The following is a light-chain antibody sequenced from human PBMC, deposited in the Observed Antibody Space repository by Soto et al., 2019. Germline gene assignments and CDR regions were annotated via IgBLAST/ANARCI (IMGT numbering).Light chain of an antibody. J-gene: IGKJ1*01. Sequence: DIEMTQSPSSLSASVGDRVTITCRASQSISSYLNWYQQKPGNAPNLLIYAASTLQSGDPSRFSAYGSETDFTLTISHLQAEDFATYYCQQSYTTPRTFGQGTKVEVK. CDR1: QSISSY. CDR3: QQSYTTPRT. CDR2: AAS. V-gene: IGKV1-39*01.